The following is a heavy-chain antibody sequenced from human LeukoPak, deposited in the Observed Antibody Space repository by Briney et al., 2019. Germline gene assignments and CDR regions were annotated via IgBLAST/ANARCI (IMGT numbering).Heavy chain of an antibody. CDR1: GGTFSSYA. CDR2: IIPIFGTA. J-gene: IGHJ3*02. CDR3: ARGSEGRDAFDI. D-gene: IGHD2-15*01. Sequence: SVKVSCKASGGTFSSYAIGWVRQAPGQGLEWMGGIIPIFGTANYAQKFQGRVTITADESTSTAYMELSSLRSEDTAVYYCARGSEGRDAFDIWGQGTMVTVSS. V-gene: IGHV1-69*01.